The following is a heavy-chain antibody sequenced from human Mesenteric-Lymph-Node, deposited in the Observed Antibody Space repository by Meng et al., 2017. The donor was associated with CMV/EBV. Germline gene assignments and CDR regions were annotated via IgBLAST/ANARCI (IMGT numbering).Heavy chain of an antibody. CDR3: ARDRVAGTWGYYYYGMDV. Sequence: GESLKISCAASGFNFDDYGMSWVRQGPGKGLEWVSYIHYIGGSTAYADSVKGRFTIFSDNAKSSLYLQMNSLRVEDTAVYYCARDRVAGTWGYYYYGMDVWGQGTTVTVSS. V-gene: IGHV3-20*04. CDR1: GFNFDDYG. J-gene: IGHJ6*02. D-gene: IGHD6-19*01. CDR2: IHYIGGST.